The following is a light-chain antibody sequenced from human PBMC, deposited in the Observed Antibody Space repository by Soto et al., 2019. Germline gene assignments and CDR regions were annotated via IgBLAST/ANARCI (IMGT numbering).Light chain of an antibody. Sequence: QSALTQPASVSGSPGQSITISCTGSSSDVGSFYLVSWYQQHPGKAPKLMIYEDTKRPSGVSSRFSGSKSGNTGSLTISGLQAEDEADYYCCPYTRASAYVFGSGTKVTVL. J-gene: IGLJ1*01. CDR2: EDT. CDR3: CPYTRASAYV. CDR1: SSDVGSFYL. V-gene: IGLV2-23*01.